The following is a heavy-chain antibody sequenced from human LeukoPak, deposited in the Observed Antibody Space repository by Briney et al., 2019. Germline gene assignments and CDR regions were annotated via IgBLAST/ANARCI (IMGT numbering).Heavy chain of an antibody. CDR2: ISWNSGSI. V-gene: IGHV3-9*01. D-gene: IGHD3-3*01. J-gene: IGHJ6*03. CDR1: GFTFDDYA. Sequence: GGSLRLSCAASGFTFDDYAMHWVRQAPGKGLEWVSGISWNSGSIGYADSVKGRFTISRDNGKSSLFLQMDSLRAEDTAIYFCARDPYSGNYGPYYYYYMDVWGKGTTVTVSS. CDR3: ARDPYSGNYGPYYYYYMDV.